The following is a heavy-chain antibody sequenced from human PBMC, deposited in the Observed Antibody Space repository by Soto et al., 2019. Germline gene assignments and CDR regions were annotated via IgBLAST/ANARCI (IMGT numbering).Heavy chain of an antibody. CDR2: ITGSGSST. Sequence: EVQLLESGGGLVQPGGSLRLSCAASGFTLSNYAMSWVRQAPGKGLEWVSTITGSGSSTFYADTVKGRFTISRLISKLTLCLQMNRLRAYVTAVFYRSKVLTLLWFGEFIVWCQGTLVSVSS. V-gene: IGHV3-23*01. CDR1: GFTLSNYA. D-gene: IGHD3-10*01. J-gene: IGHJ4*02. CDR3: SKVLTLLWFGEFIV.